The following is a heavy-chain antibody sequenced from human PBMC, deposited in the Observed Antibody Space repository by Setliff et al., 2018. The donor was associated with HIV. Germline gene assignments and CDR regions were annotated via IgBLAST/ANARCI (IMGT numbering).Heavy chain of an antibody. D-gene: IGHD3-10*01. V-gene: IGHV1-18*01. CDR1: GYPFNNFG. J-gene: IGHJ4*02. CDR2: INVYSGDT. Sequence: ASVKVSCKASGYPFNNFGISWVRQAPGQGLEWLAWINVYSGDTNFAQRFQGRVTMTRDASTGTAYMELRNLRSDDTAVYYCATDGTQTGISMVRDRLTDPAKDPLDYWGQGTLVTVSS. CDR3: ATDGTQTGISMVRDRLTDPAKDPLDY.